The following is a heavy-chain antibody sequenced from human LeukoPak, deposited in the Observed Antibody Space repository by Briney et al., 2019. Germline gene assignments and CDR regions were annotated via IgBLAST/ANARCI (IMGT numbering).Heavy chain of an antibody. CDR2: ISSSSSYI. V-gene: IGHV3-21*01. J-gene: IGHJ6*02. D-gene: IGHD3-10*01. CDR3: ARSYVLLWFGEAIHYYGMDV. CDR1: GFTFSSYS. Sequence: GGSLRLSCAASGFTFSSYSMNWVRQAPGKGLEWASSISSSSSYIYYADSVKGRFTISRDNAKNSLYLQMNSLRAEDTAVYYCARSYVLLWFGEAIHYYGMDVWGQGTTVTVSS.